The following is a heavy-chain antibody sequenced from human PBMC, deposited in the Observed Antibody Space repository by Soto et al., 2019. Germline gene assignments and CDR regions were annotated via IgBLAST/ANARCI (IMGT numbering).Heavy chain of an antibody. V-gene: IGHV3-30-3*01. J-gene: IGHJ4*02. CDR1: GFTFSSYA. CDR3: ARDLTYYDISGY. D-gene: IGHD3-9*01. CDR2: ISYDGSNK. Sequence: QVQLVESGGGVVQPGRSLRLSCAASGFTFSSYAMHWVRQAPGKGLEWVAVISYDGSNKYYADSVKGRFTISRDNSKNTLYLQMNSLRAEDTAVYYCARDLTYYDISGYWGQGTLVTVSS.